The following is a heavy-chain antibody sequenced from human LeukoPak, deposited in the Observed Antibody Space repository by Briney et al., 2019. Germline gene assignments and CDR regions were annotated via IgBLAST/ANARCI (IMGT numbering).Heavy chain of an antibody. CDR1: GGSISSSSYY. V-gene: IGHV4-39*02. D-gene: IGHD4-17*01. J-gene: IGHJ2*01. CDR2: IYYSGST. CDR3: ARDYGDIGTWYFDL. Sequence: KASETLSLTCTVSGGSISSSSYYWGWIRQPPGKGLEWIGSIYYSGSTYYNPSLKSRVTISVDTSKNQFSLKLSSVTAADTAVYYCARDYGDIGTWYFDLWGRGTLVTVSS.